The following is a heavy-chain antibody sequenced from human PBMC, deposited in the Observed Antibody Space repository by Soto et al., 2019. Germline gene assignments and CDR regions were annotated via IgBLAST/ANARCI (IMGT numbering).Heavy chain of an antibody. CDR2: INTDNGKT. J-gene: IGHJ5*02. CDR1: GYTFTNYS. CDR3: ARAGNCTSTTCFSGWLDP. Sequence: QVQLVQSGAEVKKPGASVKVSCKASGYTFTNYSMHWVRQAPGQRLEWMGWINTDNGKTRDSQRFQDRVTLTRDTSANTVYMELSSLSYEDTAVYYCARAGNCTSTTCFSGWLDPWGQGILVTVSS. V-gene: IGHV1-3*04. D-gene: IGHD2-2*01.